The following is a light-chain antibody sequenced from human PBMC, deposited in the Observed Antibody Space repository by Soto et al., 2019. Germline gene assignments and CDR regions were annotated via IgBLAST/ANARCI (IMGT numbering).Light chain of an antibody. V-gene: IGLV2-11*01. CDR3: CSFAGRYIWV. Sequence: QSALTQPRSVSGSPGQSVTISCTGTSNDVGVYNYVSWYQHHPGKAPKLLIYDVNKRPSGVPDRFSGSKSGNTASLTISGLQADDEADYYCCSFAGRYIWVFGGGTKVTVL. CDR1: SNDVGVYNY. J-gene: IGLJ3*02. CDR2: DVN.